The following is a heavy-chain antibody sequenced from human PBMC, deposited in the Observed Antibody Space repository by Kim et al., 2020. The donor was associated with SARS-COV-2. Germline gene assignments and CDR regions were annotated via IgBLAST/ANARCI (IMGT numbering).Heavy chain of an antibody. CDR3: ARWGGGFDY. J-gene: IGHJ4*02. Sequence: SDTNYVDSGRGRSAIPRDNAKNSLYLQMTSLRAEDTALYYCARWGGGFDYWGQGALVTVSS. CDR2: SDT. D-gene: IGHD3-16*01. V-gene: IGHV3-7*01.